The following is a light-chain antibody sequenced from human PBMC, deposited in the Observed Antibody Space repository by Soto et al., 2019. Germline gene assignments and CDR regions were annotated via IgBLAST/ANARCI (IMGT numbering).Light chain of an antibody. V-gene: IGKV3-11*01. CDR3: QQRSNWPIFT. CDR2: DAS. CDR1: QSVSSY. Sequence: EIVLTQSPATLSLSPGDRATLSCRASQSVSSYLAWYQQKPSQAPRLLIYDASNRATGIPARFSGSGSGTDFTLTISSLEPEDFAVYYCQQRSNWPIFTFGPGTKVDIK. J-gene: IGKJ3*01.